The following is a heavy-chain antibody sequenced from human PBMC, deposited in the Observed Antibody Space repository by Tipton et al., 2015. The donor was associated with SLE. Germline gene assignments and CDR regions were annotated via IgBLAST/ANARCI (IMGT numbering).Heavy chain of an antibody. J-gene: IGHJ4*02. Sequence: LRLSCAVYGASFSGYYWAWIRQPPRKGLEWIGEINPSGSTDYNPSLKSRVTISLDTSKNQFSLQLSSVTAADTAVYYCACVSKVVFDSWGQGTLVTVSS. V-gene: IGHV4-34*01. D-gene: IGHD2-15*01. CDR3: ACVSKVVFDS. CDR1: GASFSGYY. CDR2: INPSGST.